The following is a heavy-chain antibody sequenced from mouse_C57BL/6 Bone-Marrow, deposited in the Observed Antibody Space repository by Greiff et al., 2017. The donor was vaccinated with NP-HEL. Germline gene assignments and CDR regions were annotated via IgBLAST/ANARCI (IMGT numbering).Heavy chain of an antibody. Sequence: QVQLKKSGAELARPGASVKLSCKASGYTFTSYGISWVKQRTGQGLEWIGEIYPRSGNTYYNEKFKGKATLTADKSSSTAYMELRSLTSEDSAVYFCARRLLRQYPRYFDVWGTGTTVTVSS. J-gene: IGHJ1*03. V-gene: IGHV1-81*01. CDR2: IYPRSGNT. CDR1: GYTFTSYG. CDR3: ARRLLRQYPRYFDV. D-gene: IGHD1-1*01.